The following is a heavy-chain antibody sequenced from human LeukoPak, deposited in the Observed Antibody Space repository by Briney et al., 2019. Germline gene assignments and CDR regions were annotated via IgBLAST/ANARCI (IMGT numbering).Heavy chain of an antibody. CDR1: GGSFSGYY. D-gene: IGHD3-22*01. J-gene: IGHJ3*02. CDR2: INRSGST. Sequence: PSETLSLTCAIYGGSFSGYYWSWIRQPPGKGLEWIGEINRSGSTNYNPSLESRITISIDMSNNQFSLTLSSVTAADTALYYCARHFTYYYDSSGYPRDAFDIWGQGTMVTVSS. V-gene: IGHV4-34*01. CDR3: ARHFTYYYDSSGYPRDAFDI.